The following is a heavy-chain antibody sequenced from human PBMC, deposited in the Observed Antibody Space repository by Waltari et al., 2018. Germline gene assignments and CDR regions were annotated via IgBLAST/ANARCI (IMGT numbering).Heavy chain of an antibody. Sequence: QLVQSGAEVKKPGASVKVSCKASGYIFSNYGITWVRKAPGQGLEWMGWIYPYSDNTKYEQGLQGRVTLTTDTSTTTAYMEIRSLRSDDTAIYYCARDDADSSNFGGFWGQGTLVTVSS. CDR3: ARDDADSSNFGGF. CDR2: IYPYSDNT. J-gene: IGHJ4*02. D-gene: IGHD6-13*01. CDR1: GYIFSNYG. V-gene: IGHV1-18*01.